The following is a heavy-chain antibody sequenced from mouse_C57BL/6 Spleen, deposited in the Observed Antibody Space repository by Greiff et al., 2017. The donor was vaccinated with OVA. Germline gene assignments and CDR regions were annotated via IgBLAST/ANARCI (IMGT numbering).Heavy chain of an antibody. D-gene: IGHD6-2*01. Sequence: QVQLKQSGPELVKPGASVKISCKASGYAFSSSWMNWVKQRPGKGLEWIGRIYPGDGDTNYNGKFKGKATLTADKSSSTAYMQLSSLTSEDSAVYFCARQSKRYFDVWGTGTTVTVSS. J-gene: IGHJ1*03. CDR3: ARQSKRYFDV. V-gene: IGHV1-82*01. CDR1: GYAFSSSW. CDR2: IYPGDGDT.